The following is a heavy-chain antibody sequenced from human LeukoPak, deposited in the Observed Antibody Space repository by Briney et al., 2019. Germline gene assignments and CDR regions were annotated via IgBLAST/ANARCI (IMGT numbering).Heavy chain of an antibody. J-gene: IGHJ5*02. CDR2: INPSGGST. CDR1: GYTFTSYY. D-gene: IGHD2-15*01. CDR3: ALVLGYCSGGSCYGGFDP. V-gene: IGHV1-46*01. Sequence: GASVKGSCKASGYTFTSYYMHWVRQAPGQGLEWMGIINPSGGSTSYAQKFQGRVTMTRDTSTSTVYMELSSLRSEDTAVYYCALVLGYCSGGSCYGGFDPWGQGTLVTVSS.